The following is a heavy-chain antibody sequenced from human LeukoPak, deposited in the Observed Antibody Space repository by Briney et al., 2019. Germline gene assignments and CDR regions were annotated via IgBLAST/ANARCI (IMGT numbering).Heavy chain of an antibody. CDR1: GFTFSSYA. D-gene: IGHD3-3*01. V-gene: IGHV3-30-3*01. Sequence: GGSLRLSCAASGFTFSSYAMHWVRQAPGKGLEWVAVISYDGSNKYYADSVKGRFTISRDNSKNTLYLQMNSLRAEDTAVYYCAKVPLWSGYYFDYWGQGTLVTVSS. J-gene: IGHJ4*02. CDR2: ISYDGSNK. CDR3: AKVPLWSGYYFDY.